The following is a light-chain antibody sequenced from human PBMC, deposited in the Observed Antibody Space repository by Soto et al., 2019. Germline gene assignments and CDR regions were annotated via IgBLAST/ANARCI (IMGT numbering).Light chain of an antibody. Sequence: QSALTQPSSWSGSPGQSITVSCTGSMNDVGNYNLVSWYQQSPGKAPKLLIYEDSKRPSGVSNRFSGSKSGDTASLTISGLQTEDEADYYCCSYTGATTAYVFGTGTKVTV. J-gene: IGLJ1*01. CDR3: CSYTGATTAYV. CDR1: MNDVGNYNL. CDR2: EDS. V-gene: IGLV2-23*01.